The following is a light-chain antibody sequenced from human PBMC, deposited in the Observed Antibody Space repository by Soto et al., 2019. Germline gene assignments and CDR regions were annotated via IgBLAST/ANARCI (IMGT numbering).Light chain of an antibody. V-gene: IGLV1-40*01. CDR3: QSYDSSLSAYV. J-gene: IGLJ1*01. Sequence: QSVLTQPPSVSGAPGQRVTISCTGNSSNIGAGYDVRWYQQLPGTAPKLLIYGNNNRPSGVPDRFSGSKSGTSASLAITGLQAEEEADYYCQSYDSSLSAYVFGTGTKVTVL. CDR1: SSNIGAGYD. CDR2: GNN.